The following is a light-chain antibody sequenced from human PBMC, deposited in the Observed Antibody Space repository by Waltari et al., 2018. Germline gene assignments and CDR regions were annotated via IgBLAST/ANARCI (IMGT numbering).Light chain of an antibody. Sequence: EIVLTQSPATLSLFPGERATLSCRASQSVSSYLAWYQQKPGQAPRLLIYDASNRATGIPARFSGSGSGTDFTLTISSLEPEDFAVYYCQQRSNWPWTLGQGTKVEIK. CDR1: QSVSSY. CDR3: QQRSNWPWT. CDR2: DAS. J-gene: IGKJ1*01. V-gene: IGKV3-11*01.